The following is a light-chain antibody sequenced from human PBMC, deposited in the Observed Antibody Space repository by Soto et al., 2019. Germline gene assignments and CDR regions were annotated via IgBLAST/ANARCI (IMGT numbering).Light chain of an antibody. CDR1: SGHSTYA. J-gene: IGLJ2*01. CDR3: QTWGTGIQV. CDR2: VNGDGSH. V-gene: IGLV4-69*01. Sequence: QPVLTQSPSASASLGASVKLTCTLSSGHSTYAITWHQQQPEKGPRYLMKVNGDGSHNKGDGSPDRFSGSSSGLERYLTISSLQSEDEADYYCQTWGTGIQVFGGGTKLTVL.